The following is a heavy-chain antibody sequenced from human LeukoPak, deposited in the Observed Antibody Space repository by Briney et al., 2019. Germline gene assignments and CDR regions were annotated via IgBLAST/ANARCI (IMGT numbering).Heavy chain of an antibody. V-gene: IGHV4-61*02. CDR3: GRGPNSSGYYGIDF. CDR1: GGSISSGSYY. Sequence: KNSETLSLTCTVSGGSISSGSYYRSWIRQPAGKGLEWIGRIYTSGSTNYNPSRKSRFTISVDTSKNQSSLKLSSATPADTGVYYCGRGPNSSGYYGIDFWGQGTLVTVPS. J-gene: IGHJ4*02. D-gene: IGHD3-22*01. CDR2: IYTSGST.